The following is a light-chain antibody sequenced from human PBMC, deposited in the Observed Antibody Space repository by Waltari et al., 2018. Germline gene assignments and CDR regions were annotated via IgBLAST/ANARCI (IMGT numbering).Light chain of an antibody. J-gene: IGLJ1*01. Sequence: QSALTQPASVSGSPGQSITISCTGTSSDVGRYNLFSWYQQHPGKAPKLMIYEDNKRPSGVSNRFSGSKSGNTASLTISGLQAEDEADYYCCSYAGSSTYVFGTGTKVTVL. V-gene: IGLV2-23*01. CDR1: SSDVGRYNL. CDR3: CSYAGSSTYV. CDR2: EDN.